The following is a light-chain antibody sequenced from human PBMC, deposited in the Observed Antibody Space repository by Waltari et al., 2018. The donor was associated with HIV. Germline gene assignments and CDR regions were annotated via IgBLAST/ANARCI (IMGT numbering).Light chain of an antibody. V-gene: IGKV1-5*03. CDR3: QQYNSYPYT. CDR1: QSCLSW. CDR2: KAS. Sequence: DIQMTQSPSTLPASVGDRVTITCRASQSCLSWLAWYQQKPGTAPNLLIYKASSLQSGVPSRFSGSASGTAFTLTISSLQPEDFATYYGQQYNSYPYTFGQGTKLEIK. J-gene: IGKJ2*01.